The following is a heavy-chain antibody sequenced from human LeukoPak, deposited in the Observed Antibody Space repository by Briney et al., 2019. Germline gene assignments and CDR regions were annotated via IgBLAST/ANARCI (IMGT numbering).Heavy chain of an antibody. J-gene: IGHJ4*02. CDR1: GFTFSSYW. D-gene: IGHD1-26*01. V-gene: IGHV3-7*01. Sequence: GGSLRLSCAASGFTFSSYWMTWVRQTPGKGLEWVANIRQDGSEKYYWDFVKGRFTISRDNAKNSVYLQMNSLRAEDTAVYYCTRDTGGSGSYPDYRGQGTLVTVSS. CDR2: IRQDGSEK. CDR3: TRDTGGSGSYPDY.